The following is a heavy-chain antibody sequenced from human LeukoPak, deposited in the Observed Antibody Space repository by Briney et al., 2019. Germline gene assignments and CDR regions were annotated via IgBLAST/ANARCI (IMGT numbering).Heavy chain of an antibody. D-gene: IGHD3-10*01. CDR3: ARELRVRWFGESLDY. Sequence: GSSVKVSCKASGGTFSSYAISWVRQAPGQGLEWMGRIIPIFGIANYAQKFQGRVTITADKSTSTAYMELSSLRSEDTAVYYCARELRVRWFGESLDYWGQGTLVTVPS. CDR1: GGTFSSYA. CDR2: IIPIFGIA. J-gene: IGHJ4*02. V-gene: IGHV1-69*04.